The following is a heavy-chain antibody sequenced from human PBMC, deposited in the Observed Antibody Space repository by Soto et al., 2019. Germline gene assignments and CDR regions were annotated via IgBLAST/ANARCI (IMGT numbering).Heavy chain of an antibody. CDR3: ARGRWRGVVVAATQHNWFDP. CDR2: IYHSGST. CDR1: GGSISSGASS. J-gene: IGHJ5*02. D-gene: IGHD2-15*01. V-gene: IGHV4-30-2*01. Sequence: SETLSLTCAVSGGSISSGASSWSWIRQPPGKGLEWIGYIYHSGSTYHNPSLKSRVTISVDRSKNQFSLKLSSVTAADTAVYYCARGRWRGVVVAATQHNWFDPWRQGALVTVSS.